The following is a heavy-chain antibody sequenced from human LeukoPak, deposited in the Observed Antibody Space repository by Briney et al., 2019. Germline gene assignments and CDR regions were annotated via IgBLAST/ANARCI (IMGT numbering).Heavy chain of an antibody. D-gene: IGHD1-26*01. CDR3: ARDRASEWDKSTFDI. CDR1: GYTFTSFG. J-gene: IGHJ3*02. Sequence: ASVKVSCKASGYTFTSFGISWVRQAPGQGLEWMGWISAYNGDTKFVQKLQGRLTMTTDTSTSTAYMELRSLKSDDTAVYYCARDRASEWDKSTFDIWGHGTMVTVSS. V-gene: IGHV1-18*01. CDR2: ISAYNGDT.